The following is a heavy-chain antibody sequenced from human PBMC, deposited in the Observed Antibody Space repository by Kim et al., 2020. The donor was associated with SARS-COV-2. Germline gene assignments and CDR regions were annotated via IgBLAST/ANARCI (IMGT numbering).Heavy chain of an antibody. V-gene: IGHV4-34*01. J-gene: IGHJ5*02. D-gene: IGHD2-8*01. CDR3: ARGNGESRRCS. CDR2: INHSGST. Sequence: SETLSLTCAVYGGSFNEYYWTWIRQPPGKGLEWIGEINHSGSTNYNPSLKSRVSISVDTSKNQFSLELTSVTAADTAVYYCARGNGESRRCSLGEGTLGT. CDR1: GGSFNEYY.